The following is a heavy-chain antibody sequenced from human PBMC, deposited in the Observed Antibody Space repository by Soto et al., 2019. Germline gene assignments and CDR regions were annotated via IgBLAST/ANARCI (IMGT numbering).Heavy chain of an antibody. CDR1: GGTFGIYA. V-gene: IGHV1-69*01. D-gene: IGHD1-26*01. CDR3: VRNLVGASYSTFDY. Sequence: QVQLVQSGAEVKKPGSSVKVSCKASGGTFGIYAISWVRQAPGQGLEWMGGIIPIFGTANYAQKFQGRVTITADASTSTAYMEMSSLRSEDTAVYYCVRNLVGASYSTFDYWGQGTLVTVSS. CDR2: IIPIFGTA. J-gene: IGHJ4*02.